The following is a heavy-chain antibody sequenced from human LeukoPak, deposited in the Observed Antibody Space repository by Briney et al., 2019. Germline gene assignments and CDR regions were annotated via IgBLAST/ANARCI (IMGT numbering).Heavy chain of an antibody. CDR2: ISGSGGST. J-gene: IGHJ4*02. V-gene: IGHV3-23*01. Sequence: PGGSLRLSCAASGFTFSSHAMSWVRQAPGKGLEWVSAISGSGGSTYYADSVKGLFTISRDKSKNTLYLQMNSLRAEDTAVYYCAKGLAVAGHFDYWGQGTLVTVSS. CDR1: GFTFSSHA. D-gene: IGHD6-19*01. CDR3: AKGLAVAGHFDY.